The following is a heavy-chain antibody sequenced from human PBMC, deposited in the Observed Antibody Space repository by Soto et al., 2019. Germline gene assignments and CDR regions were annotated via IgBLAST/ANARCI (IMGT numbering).Heavy chain of an antibody. Sequence: FTISRDNAKNSLYLQMNSLRAEDTAVYYCARAPSSAPFDYWGQGTLVTVSS. D-gene: IGHD6-19*01. V-gene: IGHV3-11*06. J-gene: IGHJ4*02. CDR3: ARAPSSAPFDY.